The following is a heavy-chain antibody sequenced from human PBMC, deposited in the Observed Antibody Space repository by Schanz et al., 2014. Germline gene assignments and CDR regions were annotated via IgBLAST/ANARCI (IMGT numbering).Heavy chain of an antibody. D-gene: IGHD3-10*01. J-gene: IGHJ4*02. Sequence: EVQLVESGGGLVQPGGSLRLSCAASGFSIRNHDMHWVRQATGAGLEWVWAIGTAGDTFYLDSVKGRFTISRENTKNFWYLQMNRQEAADAAVRDCARGKDKGFDYWGQGTLVTVSS. CDR2: IGTAGDT. CDR1: GFSIRNHD. CDR3: ARGKDKGFDY. V-gene: IGHV3-13*01.